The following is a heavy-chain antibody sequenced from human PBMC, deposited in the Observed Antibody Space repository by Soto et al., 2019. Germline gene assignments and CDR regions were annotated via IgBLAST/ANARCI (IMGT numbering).Heavy chain of an antibody. J-gene: IGHJ5*02. Sequence: PSETLSLTCTVSGGSIGSDYWSWIRQPAGKGLEWTGRVYVRGSINYNPALKSRVTMSIEPSKNQISLKLSSVTAADTGVYYCASGHSSGWPTNWFDPWGPGTLVTAPQ. V-gene: IGHV4-4*07. D-gene: IGHD6-19*01. CDR3: ASGHSSGWPTNWFDP. CDR1: GGSIGSDY. CDR2: VYVRGSI.